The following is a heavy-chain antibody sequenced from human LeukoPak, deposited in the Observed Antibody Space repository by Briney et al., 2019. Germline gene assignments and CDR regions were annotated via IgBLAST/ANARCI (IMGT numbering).Heavy chain of an antibody. CDR2: INPNSGGT. V-gene: IGHV1-2*02. J-gene: IGHJ4*02. D-gene: IGHD5-12*01. Sequence: GASVNVSCKASGYTFTGYYMHWVRQAPGQGLEWMGWINPNSGGTNYAQKFQGRVTMTRDTSISTAYMELSRLRSDDTAVYYCARDDLDSGYRDFDYWGQGTLVTVSS. CDR1: GYTFTGYY. CDR3: ARDDLDSGYRDFDY.